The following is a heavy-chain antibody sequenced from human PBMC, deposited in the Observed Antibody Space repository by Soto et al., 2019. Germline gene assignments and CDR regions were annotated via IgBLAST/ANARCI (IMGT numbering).Heavy chain of an antibody. CDR3: ARESDDSSWSSVEYFQH. D-gene: IGHD6-13*01. Sequence: QVQLVQSGAEVKKPGASVKVSCKASGYTFTSYGISWVRQAPGQGLEWMGWISAYNGNTNYGQKLQGRLTMTTDTSTSTAHMELRSLRSDDTAVYYCARESDDSSWSSVEYFQHWGQGTLVTVSS. CDR1: GYTFTSYG. CDR2: ISAYNGNT. J-gene: IGHJ1*01. V-gene: IGHV1-18*01.